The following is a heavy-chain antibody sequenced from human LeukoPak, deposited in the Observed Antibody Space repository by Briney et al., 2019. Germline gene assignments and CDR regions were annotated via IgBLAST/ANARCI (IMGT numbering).Heavy chain of an antibody. J-gene: IGHJ3*02. CDR3: ARDRRFVFSGYSSSWYRSDAFDI. V-gene: IGHV1-18*01. CDR1: GYTFTSYG. Sequence: GASVKVSCKASGYTFTSYGISWVRQAPGQGLEWMGWISAYNGNTNYAQKLQGRVTMTTDTSTSTAYMELRSLRSDDTAVYYCARDRRFVFSGYSSSWYRSDAFDIWGQGTMVTVSS. D-gene: IGHD6-13*01. CDR2: ISAYNGNT.